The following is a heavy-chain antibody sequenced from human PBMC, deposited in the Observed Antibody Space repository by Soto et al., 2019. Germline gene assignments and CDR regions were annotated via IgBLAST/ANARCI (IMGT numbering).Heavy chain of an antibody. CDR3: VRESCTAGISKNWFDP. CDR1: GYDFNIYG. V-gene: IGHV1-18*01. J-gene: IGHJ5*02. D-gene: IGHD2-8*02. CDR2: ISGLNGNT. Sequence: QEQLVQSGSEVKRPGASVKVSCTAVGYDFNIYGISWVRQAPGQGLGWMGWISGLNGNTRYAVRFQDRVTQTAHKGTSTDYMELRRLRPDDTAKYYCVRESCTAGISKNWFDPWSQGT.